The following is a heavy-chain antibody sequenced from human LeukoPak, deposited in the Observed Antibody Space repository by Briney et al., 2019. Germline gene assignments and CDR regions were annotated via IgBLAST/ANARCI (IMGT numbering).Heavy chain of an antibody. CDR3: ARFFADYGSSGYFPAYFDY. J-gene: IGHJ4*02. V-gene: IGHV3-53*01. D-gene: IGHD3-22*01. CDR2: IYSGGST. CDR1: EFTVSSNY. Sequence: GGSLRLSCAASEFTVSSNYMSWVRQAPGKGLEWVSVIYSGGSTYYADSVKGRFTISRDNSKNTLYLQMNSLRAEDTAVYYCARFFADYGSSGYFPAYFDYWGQGTLVTVSS.